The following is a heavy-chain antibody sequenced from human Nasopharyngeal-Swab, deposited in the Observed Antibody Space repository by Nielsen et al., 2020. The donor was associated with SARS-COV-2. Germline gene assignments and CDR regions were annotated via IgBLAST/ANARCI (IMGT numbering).Heavy chain of an antibody. D-gene: IGHD3-22*01. V-gene: IGHV3-15*01. CDR2: IKSKTDGGTT. J-gene: IGHJ4*02. CDR3: TTSWEGYHDSSGYYIRGAFDY. Sequence: VRQAPGKGLEWVGRIKSKTDGGTTDYAAPVKGRFTISRDDSKNTLYLQMNSLKTEDTAVYYCTTSWEGYHDSSGYYIRGAFDYWGQGTLVTVSS.